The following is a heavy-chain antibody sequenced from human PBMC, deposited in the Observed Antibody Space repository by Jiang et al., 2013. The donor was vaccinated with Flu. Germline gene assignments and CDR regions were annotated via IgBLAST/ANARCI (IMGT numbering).Heavy chain of an antibody. V-gene: IGHV5-51*01. D-gene: IGHD5-18*01. CDR3: ARREGHSFGYGPGGTHDNFDI. CDR2: IYPGDSDT. Sequence: EWMGIIYPGDSDTRYSPSFQGQVTISADKSITTAYLQWSGLRASDTAIYYCARREGHSFGYGPGGTHDNFDIWGQGTMVTVSS. J-gene: IGHJ3*02.